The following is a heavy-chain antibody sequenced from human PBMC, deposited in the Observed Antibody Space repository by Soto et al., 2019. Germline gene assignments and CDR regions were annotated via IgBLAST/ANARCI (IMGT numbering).Heavy chain of an antibody. J-gene: IGHJ5*02. CDR1: GFTFSSYA. CDR3: ASSSTVLLPTAMTGWSDP. CDR2: ITNSGGRT. V-gene: IGHV3-23*01. D-gene: IGHD2-2*01. Sequence: EVQLLESGGGLVQPGGSLRLSCAASGFTFSSYAMSWVRQAPGKGLGWVSTITNSGGRTYYADSVKGRFAISRDNSKNTLYLQMTSLRPEDTAVYYCASSSTVLLPTAMTGWSDPWGQGTLVTVSS.